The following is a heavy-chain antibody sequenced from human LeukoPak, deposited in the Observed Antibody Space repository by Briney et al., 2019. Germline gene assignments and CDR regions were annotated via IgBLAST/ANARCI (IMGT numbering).Heavy chain of an antibody. CDR1: GFTFSSYS. Sequence: PGGSLRLSCAASGFTFSSYSMNSVRQAPGKGLEWVSSISSTSSYIYYADSVKGRFTISRDNAKNSLYLQMNSLRAEDTAVYYCARAPVSAAMLDGMDVWGKGTTVTVSS. V-gene: IGHV3-21*01. J-gene: IGHJ6*04. CDR2: ISSTSSYI. D-gene: IGHD2-2*01. CDR3: ARAPVSAAMLDGMDV.